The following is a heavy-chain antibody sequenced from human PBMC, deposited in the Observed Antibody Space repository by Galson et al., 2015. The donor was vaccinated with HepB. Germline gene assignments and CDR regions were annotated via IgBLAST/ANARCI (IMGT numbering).Heavy chain of an antibody. CDR3: ARQSKIVVPAPDQHGRDV. D-gene: IGHD3-22*01. Sequence: QSGAEVKKPGESLRISCKGSGYIFTTYWINWVRQMPEKGLEWMGRIDPSDFYTDYSPSFQGHVSISADKSVNTAFLYWSSLKASDTAIYYCARQSKIVVPAPDQHGRDVWCQGTTVTVSS. CDR2: IDPSDFYT. CDR1: GYIFTTYW. V-gene: IGHV5-10-1*01. J-gene: IGHJ6*02.